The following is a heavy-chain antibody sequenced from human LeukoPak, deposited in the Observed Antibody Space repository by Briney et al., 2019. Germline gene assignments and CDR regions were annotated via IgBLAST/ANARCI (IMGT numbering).Heavy chain of an antibody. CDR2: IYTSGST. J-gene: IGHJ3*02. CDR3: AREAATTLAFDI. D-gene: IGHD2-15*01. CDR1: GGSISSYY. Sequence: SETLSLTCTVSGGSISSYYWSWIRQPAGKGLEWIGRIYTSGSTNYNPSLKSRVTMSVDTSKNPFSLKLSSVTAADTAVYYCAREAATTLAFDIWGQGTMVTVSS. V-gene: IGHV4-4*07.